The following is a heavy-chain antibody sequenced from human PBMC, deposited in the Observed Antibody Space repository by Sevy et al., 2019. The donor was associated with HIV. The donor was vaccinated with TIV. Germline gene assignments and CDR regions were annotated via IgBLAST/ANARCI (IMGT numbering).Heavy chain of an antibody. CDR3: VKEGRDDFNPYLDF. CDR1: GFTFGGYM. CDR2: VSRNGGTP. V-gene: IGHV3-23*01. Sequence: GGSLRLSCAGSGFTFGGYMMNWVRQAPGRGLEWVARVSRNGGTPEYVDSAKGRFTISRDNSKKKVYLQLKELRAEDTALYYCVKEGRDDFNPYLDFWGQGILVTVSS. D-gene: IGHD3-10*01. J-gene: IGHJ4*02.